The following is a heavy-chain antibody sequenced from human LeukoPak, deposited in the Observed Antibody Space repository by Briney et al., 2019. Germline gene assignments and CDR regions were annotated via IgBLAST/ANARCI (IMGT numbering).Heavy chain of an antibody. D-gene: IGHD5-24*01. V-gene: IGHV4-34*01. J-gene: IGHJ4*02. CDR2: INHSGST. CDR3: ARGLGDGYNCPFDY. CDR1: GGSFSGYY. Sequence: SETLSLTCAVYGGSFSGYYWSWIRQPPGKGLEWIGEINHSGSTNYNPSLKSRVTISVDTSKNQFSLKLSSVTAADTAVYYCARGLGDGYNCPFDYWGQGTLVTVSS.